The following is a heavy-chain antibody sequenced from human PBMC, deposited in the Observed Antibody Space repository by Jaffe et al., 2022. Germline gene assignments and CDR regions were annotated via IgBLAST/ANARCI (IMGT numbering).Heavy chain of an antibody. J-gene: IGHJ3*01. CDR3: ASLKTIVSPTVSKDDAFDF. CDR2: MSYSGST. V-gene: IGHV4-39*01. CDR1: GGSISSRNYY. D-gene: IGHD4-17*01. Sequence: QLQLQESGPGLVKPSETLSLTCTVSGGSISSRNYYWGWIRQPPGKGLEWIGSMSYSGSTYYNPSLKSRVTISIDTSKNQFSLKVGSVTAADTAVYYCASLKTIVSPTVSKDDAFDFWGQGTMVTVSS.